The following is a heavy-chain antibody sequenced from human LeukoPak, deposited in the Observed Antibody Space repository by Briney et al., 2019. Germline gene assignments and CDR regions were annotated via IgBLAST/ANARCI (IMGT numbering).Heavy chain of an antibody. CDR3: ARLPGYSYGRGTYFDY. CDR1: GYTFTGYY. Sequence: ASVKVSCKASGYTFTGYYMHWVRQAPGQGLEWMGWINPNSGGTNYAQKFQGRVTMTRDTSISTAYMELSRLRSDDTAVYYCARLPGYSYGRGTYFDYWGQGTLVTVSS. CDR2: INPNSGGT. V-gene: IGHV1-2*02. D-gene: IGHD5-18*01. J-gene: IGHJ4*02.